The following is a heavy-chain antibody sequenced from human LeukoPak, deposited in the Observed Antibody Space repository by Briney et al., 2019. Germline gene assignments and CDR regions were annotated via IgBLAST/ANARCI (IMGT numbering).Heavy chain of an antibody. CDR3: ARVPPNYDILTGYQGGAFDI. Sequence: GASVKVSCKASGYTLTGYYMHWVRQAPGQGLEWMGRINPNSGGTNYAQKFQGRVTMTRDTSISTAYMELSSLRSEDTAVYYCARVPPNYDILTGYQGGAFDIWGQGTMVTVSS. CDR1: GYTLTGYY. D-gene: IGHD3-9*01. V-gene: IGHV1-2*06. CDR2: INPNSGGT. J-gene: IGHJ3*02.